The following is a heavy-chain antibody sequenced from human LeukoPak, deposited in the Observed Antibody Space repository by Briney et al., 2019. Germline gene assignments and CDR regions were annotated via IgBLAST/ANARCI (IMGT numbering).Heavy chain of an antibody. CDR1: GHTLTELS. Sequence: ASVKVSCKVSGHTLTELSMHGVRQAPGKGLERMGSFDPEDGETVYAQNFQGRVTLTEDTSIDTAYMELYILTSEDTAVYYWATPGQAPINNWFEAWGQGTLVTVSS. CDR3: ATPGQAPINNWFEA. CDR2: FDPEDGET. V-gene: IGHV1-24*01. D-gene: IGHD6-6*01. J-gene: IGHJ5*02.